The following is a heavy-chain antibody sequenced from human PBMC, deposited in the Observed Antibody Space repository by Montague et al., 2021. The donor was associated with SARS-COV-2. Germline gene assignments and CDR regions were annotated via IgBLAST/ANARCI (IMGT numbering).Heavy chain of an antibody. CDR2: INHSGST. CDR3: ARVRYYGSGTSLGTDV. J-gene: IGHJ6*02. D-gene: IGHD3-10*01. Sequence: SETLSLTCTVSGASISSRSYYWSWIRQPPGKGLEWIGEINHSGSTNYNPSLKSRVTISVDTSKNQFSLKLSSVTAADTAVYYCARVRYYGSGTSLGTDVWGQGTTVTVSS. CDR1: GASISSRSYY. V-gene: IGHV4-39*07.